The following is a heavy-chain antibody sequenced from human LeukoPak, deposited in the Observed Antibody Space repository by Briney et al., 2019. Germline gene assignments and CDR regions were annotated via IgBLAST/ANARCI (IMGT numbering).Heavy chain of an antibody. J-gene: IGHJ6*03. CDR3: ARDAGPYSSPYYYYMDV. D-gene: IGHD6-13*01. V-gene: IGHV7-4-1*02. CDR2: INTNTGNP. Sequence: ASVKVSCKASGYTFTSYAMNWVRQAPGQGLEWMAWINTNTGNPTYAQGFTGRFVFSLDTSVSTAYLQISSLKAEDTAVYYCARDAGPYSSPYYYYMDVWGKGTTVTVSS. CDR1: GYTFTSYA.